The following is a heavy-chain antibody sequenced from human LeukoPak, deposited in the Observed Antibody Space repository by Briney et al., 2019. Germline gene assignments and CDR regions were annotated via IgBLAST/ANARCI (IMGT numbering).Heavy chain of an antibody. CDR3: AREACSGGSCYSFRVQGTFDI. J-gene: IGHJ3*02. CDR1: GFTFSSYW. Sequence: AGGSLRLSCAASGFTFSSYWMSWVRQAPGKGLEWVANIKQDGSEKYYVDSVKGRFTISRDNAKNSLYLQMNSLRAEDTAVYYCAREACSGGSCYSFRVQGTFDIWGQGTMVTVSS. CDR2: IKQDGSEK. D-gene: IGHD2-15*01. V-gene: IGHV3-7*01.